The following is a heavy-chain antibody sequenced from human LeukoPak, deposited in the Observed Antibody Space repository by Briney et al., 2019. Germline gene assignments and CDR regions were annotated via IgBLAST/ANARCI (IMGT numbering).Heavy chain of an antibody. CDR1: GVSFRAHH. V-gene: IGHV4-34*01. CDR3: ARIRCGHSDEICYNF. D-gene: IGHD2-2*02. CDR2: TNPVEQT. J-gene: IGHJ4*02. Sequence: PSETLSLTCAVHGVSFRAHHWSCTRESPGKGLECIGETNPVEQTNYNPSLKSRVTISVGPSEYRFSLRLTSVTAADTAVYFCARIRCGHSDEICYNFWGRGTLVTVSS.